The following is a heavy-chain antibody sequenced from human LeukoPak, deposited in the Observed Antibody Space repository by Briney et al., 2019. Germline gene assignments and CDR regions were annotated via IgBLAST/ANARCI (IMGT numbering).Heavy chain of an antibody. CDR3: ARGGYYDSSGYY. Sequence: SGTLSLTCAVSGGSISSSNWWSWVRQPPGKGLEWIGEINHSGSTNYNPSLKSRVTISVDTSKNQFSLKLSSVTAADTAVYYCARGGYYDSSGYYWGQGTLVTVSS. CDR2: INHSGST. CDR1: GGSISSSNW. J-gene: IGHJ4*02. D-gene: IGHD3-22*01. V-gene: IGHV4-4*02.